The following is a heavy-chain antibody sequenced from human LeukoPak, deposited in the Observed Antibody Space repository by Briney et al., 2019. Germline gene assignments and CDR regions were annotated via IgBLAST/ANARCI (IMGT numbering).Heavy chain of an antibody. CDR3: AKQLGYCSDGSCYFPY. CDR1: GFTFSSSA. CDR2: ISNNGGYT. D-gene: IGHD2-15*01. J-gene: IGHJ4*02. Sequence: GGSLRLSCAASGFTFSSSAMSWVRQAPGKGLQWVSAISNNGGYTYYADSVQGRFTISRDNSKSTLCLQMNSLRAEDTAVYYCAKQLGYCSDGSCYFPYWGQGTLVTVSS. V-gene: IGHV3-23*01.